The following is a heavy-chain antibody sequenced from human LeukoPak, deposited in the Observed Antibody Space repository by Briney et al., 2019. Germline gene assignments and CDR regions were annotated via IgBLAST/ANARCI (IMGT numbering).Heavy chain of an antibody. D-gene: IGHD3-10*01. CDR3: ARYYGSGSYYIFDP. CDR1: GDSISTSNSY. Sequence: PSETLSLTCTVSGDSISTSNSYWGWIRQPPGKGLEWIGSIYYSGSTYYNPSLKSRVTISVDTSKNQFSLKLSSVTAADTAVYYCARYYGSGSYYIFDPWGQGTLVTVSS. V-gene: IGHV4-39*07. CDR2: IYYSGST. J-gene: IGHJ5*02.